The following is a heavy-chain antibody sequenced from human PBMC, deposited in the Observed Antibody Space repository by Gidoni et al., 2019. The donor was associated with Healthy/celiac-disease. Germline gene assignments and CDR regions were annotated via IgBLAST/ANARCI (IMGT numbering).Heavy chain of an antibody. CDR2: IWYDGSNK. CDR3: ARGGRGPKSIVVVVAATRRGNYYYYGMDV. J-gene: IGHJ6*02. Sequence: GFTFSSYGMHWVRQAPGKGLEWVAVIWYDGSNKYYADSVKGRFTISRDNSKNTLYPQMNSLRAEDTAVYYCARGGRGPKSIVVVVAATRRGNYYYYGMDVWGQGTTVTVSS. D-gene: IGHD2-15*01. V-gene: IGHV3-33*01. CDR1: GFTFSSYG.